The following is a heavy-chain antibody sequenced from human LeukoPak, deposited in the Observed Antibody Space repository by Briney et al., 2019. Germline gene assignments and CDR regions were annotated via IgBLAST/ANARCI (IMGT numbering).Heavy chain of an antibody. V-gene: IGHV3-74*01. CDR3: ASQSGGLRFGFDY. CDR2: INSDGSST. CDR1: GFTFSSYW. D-gene: IGHD5-12*01. Sequence: GGSLRLSCAASGFTFSSYWMHWVRQAPGKGLVWISRINSDGSSTSYADSVKGRFTISRDSAKNTLYLQMNSLRAEDTAVYYCASQSGGLRFGFDYWGQGTLVTVSS. J-gene: IGHJ4*02.